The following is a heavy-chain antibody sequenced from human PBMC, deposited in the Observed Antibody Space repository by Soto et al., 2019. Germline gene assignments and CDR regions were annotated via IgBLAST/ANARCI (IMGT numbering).Heavy chain of an antibody. D-gene: IGHD3-22*01. Sequence: GESLKISCKCSGYSFTINWIGWVRQMPGKGLEWMAIINPGDSDTRYSPSFQGRVTISVDKSITTAYLQWSSLKASDTAIYYSVRPDSTAYYVNWGQGTLVTVSS. CDR1: GYSFTINW. V-gene: IGHV5-51*01. J-gene: IGHJ4*02. CDR3: VRPDSTAYYVN. CDR2: INPGDSDT.